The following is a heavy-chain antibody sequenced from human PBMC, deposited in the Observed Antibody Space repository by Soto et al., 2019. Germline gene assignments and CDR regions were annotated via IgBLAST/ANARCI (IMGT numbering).Heavy chain of an antibody. CDR1: GYSFTSHH. CDR2: INPSGGYT. V-gene: IGHV1-46*01. CDR3: ARGYGHGNYHNALDV. D-gene: IGHD1-20*01. Sequence: VASVKVSCKASGYSFTSHHLHWVRQAPGQGLEWMGLINPSGGYTNYAQKFQGRVSMTRDASTSTIYMELSSLRSEDTAVYYCARGYGHGNYHNALDVWGQGTTVTVSS. J-gene: IGHJ6*02.